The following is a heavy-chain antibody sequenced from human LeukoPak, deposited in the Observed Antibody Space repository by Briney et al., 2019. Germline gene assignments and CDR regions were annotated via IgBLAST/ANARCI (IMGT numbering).Heavy chain of an antibody. Sequence: GGSLRLSCAASGFTFSSYSMNWVRQAPGKGLEWVSYISSSSSTIYYADSVKGRFTISRDNAKNSLYLQMNSLRAEDTAVYYCAREPDLYCSGGSCYRHHFDYWGQGTLVTVSS. CDR2: ISSSSSTI. CDR3: AREPDLYCSGGSCYRHHFDY. D-gene: IGHD2-15*01. CDR1: GFTFSSYS. V-gene: IGHV3-48*04. J-gene: IGHJ4*02.